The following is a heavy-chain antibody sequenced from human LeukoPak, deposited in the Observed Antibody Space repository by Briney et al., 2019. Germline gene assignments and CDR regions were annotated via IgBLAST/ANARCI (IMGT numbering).Heavy chain of an antibody. V-gene: IGHV4-59*01. CDR3: ARAGYDFWSGYYTGIYYFDY. CDR2: IYYSGST. D-gene: IGHD3-3*01. J-gene: IGHJ4*02. CDR1: GGSISSYC. Sequence: PSETLSLTCTVSGGSISSYCWSWIRQPPGKGLEWIGYIYYSGSTNYNPSLKSRVTISLDTSKNQFSLKLSSVTAADTAVYYCARAGYDFWSGYYTGIYYFDYWGQGTLVTVSS.